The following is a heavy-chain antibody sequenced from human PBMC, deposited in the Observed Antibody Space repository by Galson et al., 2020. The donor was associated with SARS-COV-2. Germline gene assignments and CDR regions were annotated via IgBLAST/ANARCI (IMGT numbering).Heavy chain of an antibody. J-gene: IGHJ1*01. V-gene: IGHV1-69*13. CDR2: HIPEFDAS. Sequence: SVKVSCKASGGTFSSYAMSWVRQAPGQGLEWMGGHIPEFDASSVAQRFKGRLTLTADETTSTAYMELTGLRSGDTAVYFCARNEEGITTPGAPGSWGQGTLVTVSS. D-gene: IGHD1-1*01. CDR1: GGTFSSYA. CDR3: ARNEEGITTPGAPGS.